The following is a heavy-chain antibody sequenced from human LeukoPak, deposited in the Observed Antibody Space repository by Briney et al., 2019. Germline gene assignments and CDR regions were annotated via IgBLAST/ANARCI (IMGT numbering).Heavy chain of an antibody. V-gene: IGHV3-23*01. J-gene: IGHJ5*02. CDR1: GFTFSSYA. CDR2: ISGSGGST. CDR3: AKTDSSSWYVSNWFDP. Sequence: GGSLRLSCAASGFTFSSYAMSWVHQAPGKGLEWVSAISGSGGSTYYADSVKGRFTISRDNYKNKLYLQMNSMRAEDTAVYYCAKTDSSSWYVSNWFDPWGQGTLVTVSS. D-gene: IGHD6-13*01.